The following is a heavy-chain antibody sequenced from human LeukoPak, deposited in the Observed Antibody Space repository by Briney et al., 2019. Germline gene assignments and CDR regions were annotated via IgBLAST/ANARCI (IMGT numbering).Heavy chain of an antibody. CDR1: GYTFTSYG. Sequence: ASVKVSCKASGYTFTSYGISWVRQAPGQGLEWMGWISAYNGNTNYAQKLQGRVTMTTDTSTSTAYMELRSLRSDDTAVYYCARDAYYYDSSGYTYFDYWCQGTLVTVSS. J-gene: IGHJ4*02. V-gene: IGHV1-18*01. CDR2: ISAYNGNT. D-gene: IGHD3-22*01. CDR3: ARDAYYYDSSGYTYFDY.